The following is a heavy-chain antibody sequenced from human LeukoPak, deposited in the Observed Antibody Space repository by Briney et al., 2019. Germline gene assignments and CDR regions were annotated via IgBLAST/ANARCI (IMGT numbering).Heavy chain of an antibody. Sequence: GGSLRLSCAASGFTLDDYAMHWVRQAPGKGLEWVSLISGDGGGTYYADSVKGRFTISRDNSKNSLYLQMNSLRTEDTALYYCAKDSGSGQWLDGSFDYWGQGTLVTVSS. V-gene: IGHV3-43*02. CDR1: GFTLDDYA. CDR2: ISGDGGGT. D-gene: IGHD6-19*01. J-gene: IGHJ4*02. CDR3: AKDSGSGQWLDGSFDY.